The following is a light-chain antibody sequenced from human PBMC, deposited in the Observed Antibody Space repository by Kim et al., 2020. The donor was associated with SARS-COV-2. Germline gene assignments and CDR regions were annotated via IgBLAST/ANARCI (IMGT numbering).Light chain of an antibody. Sequence: QSALTQPRSVSGSPGQSVTVSCTGTSSDVGAYNYVSWYQQHPGEVPKLMIYDVDKRPSGVPDRFSGSKSGNTASLTISGLQAEDEAAYYCCSYAGGYFHVVLGGGTQLTVL. CDR1: SSDVGAYNY. CDR3: CSYAGGYFHVV. J-gene: IGLJ2*01. CDR2: DVD. V-gene: IGLV2-11*01.